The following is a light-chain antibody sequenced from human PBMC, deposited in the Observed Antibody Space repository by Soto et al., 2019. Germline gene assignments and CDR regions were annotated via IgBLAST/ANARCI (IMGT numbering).Light chain of an antibody. CDR1: SCNSGSKT. CDR2: SNN. J-gene: IGLJ3*02. Sequence: QLVLTQPPSASGTPGQRVTISCSGSSCNSGSKTVNWYQQLPGTAPKLLIYSNNQRPSGVPDRFSGSKSGTSASLAISGLQSEDEADYYCAAWDDSLNGPVFGGGTKLTVL. CDR3: AAWDDSLNGPV. V-gene: IGLV1-44*01.